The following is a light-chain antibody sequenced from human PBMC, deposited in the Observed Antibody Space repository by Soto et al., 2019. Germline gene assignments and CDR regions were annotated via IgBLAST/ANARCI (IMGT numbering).Light chain of an antibody. Sequence: QSVLTQPASVSGSPGQSITISCTGAVSEVAGYTYVSWYQQLPGKGPKVIIYDVSTRPSGVSNRFSGSKSGTTASLTISGLQAEDEADYYCSSFTSTSELFGGGTKLTVL. CDR1: VSEVAGYTY. CDR3: SSFTSTSEL. CDR2: DVS. V-gene: IGLV2-14*03. J-gene: IGLJ2*01.